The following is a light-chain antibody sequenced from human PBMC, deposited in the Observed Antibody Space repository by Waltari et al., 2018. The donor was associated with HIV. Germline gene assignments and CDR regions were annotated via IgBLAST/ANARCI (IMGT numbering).Light chain of an antibody. J-gene: IGLJ2*01. Sequence: QPVVTQEPSLTVSPGETVILTCASSTGVVTRGHCPYWFQVRPGHAPKTLIFDSNNRYSWTPARFARSFVGGKAALTLTGAQPEDEANYYCLLTYGEDVVFGGGTKLTVL. V-gene: IGLV7-46*01. CDR3: LLTYGEDVV. CDR2: DSN. CDR1: TGVVTRGHC.